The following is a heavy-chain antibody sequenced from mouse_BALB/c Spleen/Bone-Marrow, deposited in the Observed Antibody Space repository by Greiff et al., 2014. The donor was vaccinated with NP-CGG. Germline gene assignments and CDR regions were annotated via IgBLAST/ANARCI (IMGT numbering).Heavy chain of an antibody. J-gene: IGHJ3*01. CDR2: IYCGGGYT. CDR3: AREGSY. V-gene: IGHV1-63*02. CDR1: GYTFTNYW. Sequence: VQLQESGAELVRPGTSVKMSCKAAGYTFTNYWMGWIKQRPGHGLEWIGDIYCGGGYTNYNEKFRGKATLTADTSSNTTYMHLSSLTSEDSAIYYCAREGSYWGQGTLVTVSA.